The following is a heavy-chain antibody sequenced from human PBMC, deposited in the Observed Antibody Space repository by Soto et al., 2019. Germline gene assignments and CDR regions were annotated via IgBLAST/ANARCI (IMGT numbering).Heavy chain of an antibody. D-gene: IGHD6-13*01. Sequence: SQTLSLTCAISGDSVSSNSAAWNWIRQSPSRGLEWLGRTYYRSKWYNDYAVSVKSRITINPDTSKNQFSLQLNSVTPEDTAVYYCARDEGGGHIAPSSHYYYYGMDVWGQGTTVTVSS. J-gene: IGHJ6*02. CDR1: GDSVSSNSAA. CDR2: TYYRSKWYN. CDR3: ARDEGGGHIAPSSHYYYYGMDV. V-gene: IGHV6-1*01.